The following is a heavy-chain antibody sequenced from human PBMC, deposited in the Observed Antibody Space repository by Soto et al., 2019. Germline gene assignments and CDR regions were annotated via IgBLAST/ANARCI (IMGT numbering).Heavy chain of an antibody. V-gene: IGHV3-23*01. Sequence: GGSLRLSCAASGFTLSSYAMSWVRQAPGKGLEWVSVISGSGGSTYYADSVKGRFTISRDNSKNTLYLQMDSLRGEDTAVYYCARDRHLVTTVTHFDYWGQGILVTVSS. CDR2: ISGSGGST. CDR1: GFTLSSYA. J-gene: IGHJ4*02. CDR3: ARDRHLVTTVTHFDY. D-gene: IGHD4-17*01.